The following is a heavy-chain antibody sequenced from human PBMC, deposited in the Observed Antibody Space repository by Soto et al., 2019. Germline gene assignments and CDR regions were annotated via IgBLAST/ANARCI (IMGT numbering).Heavy chain of an antibody. Sequence: GGSLRLSCAASGFTFSSYATTWVRQAPGKGLEWVSTISGSGDNTYYAESVKGRFTISRDNAKNTLELQMNTLRPEETAVYYCARDKNRVQPERFAYWGQGTLVTVSS. CDR3: ARDKNRVQPERFAY. J-gene: IGHJ4*02. V-gene: IGHV3-23*01. CDR2: ISGSGDNT. D-gene: IGHD3-3*01. CDR1: GFTFSSYA.